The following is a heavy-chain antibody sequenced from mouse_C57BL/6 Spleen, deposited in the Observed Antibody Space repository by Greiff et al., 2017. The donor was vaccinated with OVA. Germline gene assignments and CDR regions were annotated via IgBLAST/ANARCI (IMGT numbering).Heavy chain of an antibody. V-gene: IGHV5-9-1*02. Sequence: EVMLVESGAGLVKPGGSLKLSCAASGFTFSSYAMSWVRQTPEKRLEWVAYISSGGDYIYYADTVKGRFTISRDNARNTLYLQMSSLKSEDTAMYYCTTTAQTYYFDCWGQGTTLTVSS. D-gene: IGHD3-2*02. CDR1: GFTFSSYA. J-gene: IGHJ2*01. CDR2: ISSGGDYI. CDR3: TTTAQTYYFDC.